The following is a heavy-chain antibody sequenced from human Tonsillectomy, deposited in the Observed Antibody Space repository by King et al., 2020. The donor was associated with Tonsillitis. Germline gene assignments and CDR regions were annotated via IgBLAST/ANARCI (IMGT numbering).Heavy chain of an antibody. CDR3: AKDSSGSSIEGFDY. Sequence: VQLVESRGGVVQPGRSLRLSCAASGFTFSSYGMHWVRQAPGKGLEWVAVISYDGSNKYYADSVKGRFTISRDNSKNTLYLQMNSLRAEDTAVYYCAKDSSGSSIEGFDYWGQGTLVTVSS. CDR1: GFTFSSYG. V-gene: IGHV3-30*18. J-gene: IGHJ4*02. D-gene: IGHD1-26*01. CDR2: ISYDGSNK.